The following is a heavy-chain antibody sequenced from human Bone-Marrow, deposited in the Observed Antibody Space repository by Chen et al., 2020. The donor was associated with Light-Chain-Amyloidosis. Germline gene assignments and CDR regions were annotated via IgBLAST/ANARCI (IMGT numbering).Heavy chain of an antibody. J-gene: IGHJ5*02. CDR1: GYSSSSGYY. V-gene: IGHV4-38-2*01. CDR2: ILRTGST. Sequence: QVQLQESGPRLVKPSETLSLTCVVSGYSSSSGYYWGWSRQPPGKGLEWIGSILRTGSTYYNPSLRSRVTIPLDMSNNHFSLNLKSVTAADTAVYYCARYDRWETHSFDPWGQGTLVTVSS. CDR3: ARYDRWETHSFDP. D-gene: IGHD1-26*01.